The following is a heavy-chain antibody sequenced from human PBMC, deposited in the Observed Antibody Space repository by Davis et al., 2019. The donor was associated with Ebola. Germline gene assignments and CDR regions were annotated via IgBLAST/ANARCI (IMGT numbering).Heavy chain of an antibody. D-gene: IGHD4-17*01. J-gene: IGHJ4*02. V-gene: IGHV3-74*01. CDR1: GFTFNKYW. Sequence: GESLKISCAASGFTFNKYWMHWVRQAPGKGLVYVSRISSDGGITSYADSVKGRFTISRDNAKSTLYLQMNSLIAEDTAVYYCVRTTYGAPEYWGQGTLVTVSS. CDR2: ISSDGGIT. CDR3: VRTTYGAPEY.